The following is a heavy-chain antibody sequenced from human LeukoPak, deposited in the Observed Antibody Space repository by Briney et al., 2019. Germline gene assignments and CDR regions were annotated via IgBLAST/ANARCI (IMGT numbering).Heavy chain of an antibody. V-gene: IGHV4-59*08. J-gene: IGHJ4*02. CDR1: GGSISSYY. D-gene: IGHD3-3*01. CDR3: ARVGSGLNLYYFDY. CDR2: IYYSGST. Sequence: SETLSLTCTVSGGSISSYYWSWIRQPPGKGLEWIGYIYYSGSTNYNPSLKSRVTISVDTSKNQFSLKLSSVTAADTAVYFCARVGSGLNLYYFDYWGQGILVTVSS.